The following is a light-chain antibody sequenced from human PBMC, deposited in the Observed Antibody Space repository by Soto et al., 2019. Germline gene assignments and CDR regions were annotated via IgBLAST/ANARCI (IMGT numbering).Light chain of an antibody. Sequence: EIVLTQSPATLSSSPGERATLSCRASQSVSSDLAWYQQKLGQAPRLLIFDASNRATGIASRFSGSGSGTDFTLTISSLEPEDFAVYYCQQRSNWPWTFGQGTKVDIK. CDR2: DAS. V-gene: IGKV3-11*01. CDR3: QQRSNWPWT. J-gene: IGKJ1*01. CDR1: QSVSSD.